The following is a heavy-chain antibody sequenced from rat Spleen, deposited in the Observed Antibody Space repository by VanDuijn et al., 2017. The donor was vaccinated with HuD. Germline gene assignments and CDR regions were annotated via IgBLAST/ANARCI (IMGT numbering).Heavy chain of an antibody. J-gene: IGHJ3*01. Sequence: QVQLKESGPGLVQPSQTLSLTCTVSGFSLISYSVNWVRQPPGKGLEWMGVIWGNGNTNYNSALKSRLSISRDTSKSQVYLKMNSLQTDDTVIYFCARSYGGYTSNWFPYWGQGTLVTVSS. D-gene: IGHD1-11*01. CDR3: ARSYGGYTSNWFPY. V-gene: IGHV2-13*01. CDR2: IWGNGNT. CDR1: GFSLISYS.